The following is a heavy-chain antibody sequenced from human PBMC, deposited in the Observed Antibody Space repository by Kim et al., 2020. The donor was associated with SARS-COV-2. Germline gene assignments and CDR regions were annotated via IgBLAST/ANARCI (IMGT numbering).Heavy chain of an antibody. Sequence: ASVKVSCKASGYTFTAYYMHWVRQAPGQGLEWMGRINPKTGGTDYAQNFQGRVTMTRDTSISTAYMELSRLTSDDTAVYYCAGYDIGLGGDWGQGTLVT. CDR1: GYTFTAYY. D-gene: IGHD3-9*01. J-gene: IGHJ1*01. V-gene: IGHV1-2*06. CDR2: INPKTGGT. CDR3: AGYDIGLGGD.